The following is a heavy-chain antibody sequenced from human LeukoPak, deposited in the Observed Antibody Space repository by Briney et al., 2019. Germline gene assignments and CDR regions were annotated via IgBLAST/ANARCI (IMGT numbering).Heavy chain of an antibody. D-gene: IGHD3-10*01. Sequence: SVKVSCKPSGGTFSSYAISWVRQAPGQGLEWMGGIIPIFGTANYAQKFQGRVTITTDESTSTAYMELSSLRSEDTAVYYCATGTPGREYYFDYWGQGTLVTVSS. CDR3: ATGTPGREYYFDY. CDR1: GGTFSSYA. J-gene: IGHJ4*02. CDR2: IIPIFGTA. V-gene: IGHV1-69*05.